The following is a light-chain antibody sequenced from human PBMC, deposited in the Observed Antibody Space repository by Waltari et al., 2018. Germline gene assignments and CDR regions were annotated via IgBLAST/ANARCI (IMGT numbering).Light chain of an antibody. CDR1: QRIGSL. CDR3: QQYYSYFT. J-gene: IGKJ4*01. CDR2: DAS. V-gene: IGKV1-5*01. Sequence: DIQMTQSPSTLSASVGDRVTITCRASQRIGSLLAWYQQKPGKVPKLLFYDASSLESGVPSRFSGSGSGTEFTLTINSLQPDDFTTYSCQQYYSYFTFGGGAKVEIK.